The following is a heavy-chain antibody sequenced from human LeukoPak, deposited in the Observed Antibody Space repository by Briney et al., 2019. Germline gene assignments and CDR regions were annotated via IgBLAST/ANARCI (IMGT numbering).Heavy chain of an antibody. V-gene: IGHV3-49*03. D-gene: IGHD3-9*01. CDR3: TTLGRGWLLSQSDY. CDR1: GFTFGDYA. J-gene: IGHJ4*02. Sequence: PGGSLRLSCTASGFTFGDYAMSWFRQAPGKGLEWVGFIRSKAYGGTTEYAASVKGRFTISRDDSKSIAYLQMNSLKTEDTAVYYCTTLGRGWLLSQSDYWGQGTLVTVSS. CDR2: IRSKAYGGTT.